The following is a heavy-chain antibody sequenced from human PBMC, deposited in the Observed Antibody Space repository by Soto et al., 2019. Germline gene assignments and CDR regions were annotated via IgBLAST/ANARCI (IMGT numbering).Heavy chain of an antibody. CDR2: INPNSGGT. V-gene: IGHV1-2*04. CDR1: GYTFTGYY. CDR3: AREAVYYYDSSGYYRNAFDI. Sequence: GASVKVSCKASGYTFTGYYMHWVRQAPGQGLEWMGWINPNSGGTNYAQKFQGWVTMTRDTSISTAYMELSRLRSDDTAVYYCAREAVYYYDSSGYYRNAFDIWGQGTMVTVSS. D-gene: IGHD3-22*01. J-gene: IGHJ3*02.